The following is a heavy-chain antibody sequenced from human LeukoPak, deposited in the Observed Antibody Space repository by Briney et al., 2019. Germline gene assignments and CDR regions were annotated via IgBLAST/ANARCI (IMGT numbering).Heavy chain of an antibody. D-gene: IGHD5-12*01. J-gene: IGHJ5*02. CDR1: GYTFTDYY. V-gene: IGHV1-2*02. CDR2: INPDRGGT. CDR3: ARRALFGDSGYDYNWFDP. Sequence: ASVKVSCKASGYTFTDYYMHWVRLAPGQGFEWMGWINPDRGGTNYAQKFQRKVTMTRDPSISTAYMELSRLRSNDTAVYYCARRALFGDSGYDYNWFDPWGQGTLVAASS.